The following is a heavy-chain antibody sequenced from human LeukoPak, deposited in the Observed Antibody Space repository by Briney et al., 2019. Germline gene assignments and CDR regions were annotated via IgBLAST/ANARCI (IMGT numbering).Heavy chain of an antibody. D-gene: IGHD3-3*01. CDR2: LNPNSGGT. V-gene: IGHV1-2*06. CDR1: AYTFTGYY. J-gene: IGHJ4*02. CDR3: ARRAYADFWSGYHIDY. Sequence: ASVKVSCKASAYTFTGYYMHWVRQAPGQGLEWMGRLNPNSGGTNYAQKFQGRVTMTRDTSISTAYMELSRLRSDDTAVYYCARRAYADFWSGYHIDYWGQGTLVTVSS.